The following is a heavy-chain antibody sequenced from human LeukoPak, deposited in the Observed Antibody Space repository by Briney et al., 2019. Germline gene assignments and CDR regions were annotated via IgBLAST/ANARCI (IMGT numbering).Heavy chain of an antibody. J-gene: IGHJ4*02. CDR1: GGSISSGGYY. CDR2: IYYSGST. V-gene: IGHV4-31*03. CDR3: ARHMVRGYGYFDY. D-gene: IGHD3-10*01. Sequence: SETLSLTCTVSGGSISSGGYYWSWIRQHPGKGLEWIGYIYYSGSTYYNPSLKSRVTISVDTSKNQFSLKLSSVTAADTAVYYCARHMVRGYGYFDYWGQGTLVTASS.